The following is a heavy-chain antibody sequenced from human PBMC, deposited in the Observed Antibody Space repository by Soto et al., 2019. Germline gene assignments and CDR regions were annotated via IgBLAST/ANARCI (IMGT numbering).Heavy chain of an antibody. D-gene: IGHD3-16*01. CDR3: ARVRNGEYVFYY. J-gene: IGHJ4*02. V-gene: IGHV3-74*01. Sequence: EVQLVESGGGLVQPGGSLRLSCAASGFTFSNYWMHWVRQAPGKGLVWVSRINSDGGTTSYADSVKGRFTISRDNAKNTLYLQMTGLRDEDTAVYYCARVRNGEYVFYYWGQGTLVTVSS. CDR1: GFTFSNYW. CDR2: INSDGGTT.